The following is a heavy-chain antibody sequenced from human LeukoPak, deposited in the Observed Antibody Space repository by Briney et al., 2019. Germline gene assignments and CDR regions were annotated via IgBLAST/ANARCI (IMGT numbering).Heavy chain of an antibody. V-gene: IGHV3-23*01. D-gene: IGHD7-27*01. CDR1: GFTFSSYG. J-gene: IGHJ4*02. CDR3: AKEMAQMGIPFDY. Sequence: PGGSLRLSCAASGFTFSSYGIHWVRQAPGKGLEWVSAISGSGGSTYYADSVKGRFTISRDNSKNTLYLQMNSLRAEDTAVYYCAKEMAQMGIPFDYWGQGTLVTVSS. CDR2: ISGSGGST.